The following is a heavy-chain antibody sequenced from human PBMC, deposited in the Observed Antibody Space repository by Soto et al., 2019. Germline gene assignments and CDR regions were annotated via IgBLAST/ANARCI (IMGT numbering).Heavy chain of an antibody. V-gene: IGHV4-30-4*01. J-gene: IGHJ4*02. Sequence: SETLSLTCTVAGGSTSSYNYWSWILQPPGKGLEWIGHIYYSGNTDYNPSLKSRLAISIDTSKNQFSLKLSSVTAADTAVYFCAREGGESSDGLYYFDSWGQGSLVTVSS. CDR2: IYYSGNT. CDR1: GGSTSSYNY. D-gene: IGHD3-16*01. CDR3: AREGGESSDGLYYFDS.